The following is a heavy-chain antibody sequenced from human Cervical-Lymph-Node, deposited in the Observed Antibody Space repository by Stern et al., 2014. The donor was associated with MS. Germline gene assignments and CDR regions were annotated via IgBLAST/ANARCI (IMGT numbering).Heavy chain of an antibody. CDR3: ARGGAVTTSDYYLDY. Sequence: QLLESGGGVVQPGRSLRLSCAASGFTFSYHAMHWVRQAPGKGLEWVALISYDGSDKNDADSVKGRFTISRDNSRNTLYLQMNSLRVDDTAVYYCARGGAVTTSDYYLDYWGQGILVTVSS. V-gene: IGHV3-30*01. J-gene: IGHJ4*02. D-gene: IGHD4-17*01. CDR2: ISYDGSDK. CDR1: GFTFSYHA.